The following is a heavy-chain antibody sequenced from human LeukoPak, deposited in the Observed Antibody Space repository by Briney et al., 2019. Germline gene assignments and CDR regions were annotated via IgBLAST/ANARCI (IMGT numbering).Heavy chain of an antibody. D-gene: IGHD6-19*01. CDR2: ISGYNGNT. CDR1: GYTFTNYD. Sequence: AASVTVSCKASGYTFTNYDISWVRQAPGQGLEWRGWISGYNGNTNYAQKLQRRVTMTTDTSTSTAYMELRSLRSDDTAVYYCARAETSGWFYFDYWGQGTLVTVSS. J-gene: IGHJ4*02. V-gene: IGHV1-18*01. CDR3: ARAETSGWFYFDY.